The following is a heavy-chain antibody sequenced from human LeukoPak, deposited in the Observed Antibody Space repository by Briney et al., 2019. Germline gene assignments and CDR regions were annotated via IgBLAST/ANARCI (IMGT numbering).Heavy chain of an antibody. CDR2: ITSGSSYI. D-gene: IGHD4-17*01. Sequence: GGSLRLSCAASGFTFTSYTMNRVRQAPGKGLEWVSSITSGSSYIYYADSVKGRFTISRDNAKNSLYLQMTSLRVEDTAVYYCAKTYGHFDDWGQRTLVTVSS. CDR1: GFTFTSYT. CDR3: AKTYGHFDD. J-gene: IGHJ4*02. V-gene: IGHV3-21*01.